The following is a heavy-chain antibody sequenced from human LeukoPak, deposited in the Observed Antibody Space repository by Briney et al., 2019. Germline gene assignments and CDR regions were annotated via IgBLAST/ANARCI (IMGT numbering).Heavy chain of an antibody. CDR2: IKEDGSEK. D-gene: IGHD3-3*01. Sequence: GGSLRLSCAASGFTFSSYWMSWVRPAPGKRLEWVAIIKEDGSEKYYVDSVKGRFTISRDNAKNSVYLQMNSLRAEDTAVYYCARDRGDSGLWSGYDCWGQGTLVTVSS. J-gene: IGHJ4*02. V-gene: IGHV3-7*01. CDR1: GFTFSSYW. CDR3: ARDRGDSGLWSGYDC.